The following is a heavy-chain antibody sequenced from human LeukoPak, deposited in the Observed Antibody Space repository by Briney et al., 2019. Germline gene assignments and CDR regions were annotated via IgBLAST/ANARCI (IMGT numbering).Heavy chain of an antibody. D-gene: IGHD6-19*01. J-gene: IGHJ4*02. Sequence: SETLSLTCAVYGGSFSGYYWSWIRQPPGKGLEWIGEINHSGSTNYNPSLKSRVTISVDTSKNQFSLKLSSVTAADTAVYYCARVGQWLGLFDYWGQGTLVTVSS. V-gene: IGHV4-34*01. CDR3: ARVGQWLGLFDY. CDR1: GGSFSGYY. CDR2: INHSGST.